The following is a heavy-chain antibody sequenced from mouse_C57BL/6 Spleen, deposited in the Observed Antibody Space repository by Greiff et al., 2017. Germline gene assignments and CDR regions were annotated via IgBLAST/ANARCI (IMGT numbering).Heavy chain of an antibody. J-gene: IGHJ4*01. CDR1: GYTFTSYW. CDR3: ARSAVVATWAYYAMDY. CDR2: IDPNSGGT. D-gene: IGHD1-1*01. V-gene: IGHV1-72*01. Sequence: VQLQQPGAELVKPGASVKLSCKASGYTFTSYWMHWVKQRPGRGLEWIGRIDPNSGGTKYNEKFKSKATLTVDKPSSTAYMQLSSLTSEDSAVYYCARSAVVATWAYYAMDYWGQGTSVTVSS.